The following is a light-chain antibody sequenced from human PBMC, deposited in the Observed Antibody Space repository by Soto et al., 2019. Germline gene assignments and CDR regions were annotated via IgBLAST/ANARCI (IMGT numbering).Light chain of an antibody. CDR2: GTS. Sequence: ENVLTQSPGTLSLSPGETASLSCRASRGVGTSYLAWYQQKPGQAPRRLLYGTSNRATGIPDRFSGSGSGTDFTLTISGLEPEDFAVYFCQQYGRSPLFGQGTKLEIK. V-gene: IGKV3-20*01. CDR1: RGVGTSY. J-gene: IGKJ2*01. CDR3: QQYGRSPL.